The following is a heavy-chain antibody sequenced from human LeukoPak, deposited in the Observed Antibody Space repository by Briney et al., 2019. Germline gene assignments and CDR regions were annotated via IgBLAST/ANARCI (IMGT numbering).Heavy chain of an antibody. J-gene: IGHJ4*02. V-gene: IGHV3-7*01. Sequence: PGGSLRLSCAASGFTFSSYWMSWVRQAPGKGLEWVANIKQDGSEKYYADSVKGRFTISRDNAKNSLYLQMNSLRAEDTAVYYCASGHKLGDFDYWGQGTLVTVSS. CDR2: IKQDGSEK. D-gene: IGHD7-27*01. CDR3: ASGHKLGDFDY. CDR1: GFTFSSYW.